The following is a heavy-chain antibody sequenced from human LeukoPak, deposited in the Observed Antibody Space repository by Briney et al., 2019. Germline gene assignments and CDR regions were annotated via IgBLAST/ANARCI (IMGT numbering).Heavy chain of an antibody. CDR3: ARPATGYCSSAGCHWDS. Sequence: GGSLRLSCAASGFTFSTHSMYWVRQAPGKGLEWVSSISASSNFIHYAESVRGRFTISRDNANNSLYLQMNSLGAQDTAVYYCARPATGYCSSAGCHWDSWGQGTLVTVSS. CDR2: ISASSNFI. CDR1: GFTFSTHS. J-gene: IGHJ4*02. V-gene: IGHV3-21*01. D-gene: IGHD2-2*01.